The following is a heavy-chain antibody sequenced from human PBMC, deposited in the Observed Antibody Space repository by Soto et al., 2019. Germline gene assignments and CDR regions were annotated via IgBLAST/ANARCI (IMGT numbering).Heavy chain of an antibody. D-gene: IGHD3-3*01. CDR3: ATWYYDFWSGYYRGYFDY. J-gene: IGHJ4*02. V-gene: IGHV4-39*01. Sequence: SETLSLTCTVSGGSISSSSYYWGWIRQPPGKGLEWIGSIYYSGSTYYNPSLKSRVTISVDTSKNQFSLKLSSVTAADTAVYYCATWYYDFWSGYYRGYFDYWGQGTLVTVSS. CDR2: IYYSGST. CDR1: GGSISSSSYY.